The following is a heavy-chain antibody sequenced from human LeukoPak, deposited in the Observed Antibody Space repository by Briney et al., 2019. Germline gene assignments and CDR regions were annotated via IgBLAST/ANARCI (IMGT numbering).Heavy chain of an antibody. D-gene: IGHD6-19*01. CDR3: ARDPRYGSSAHVFDI. V-gene: IGHV4-61*02. Sequence: SRTLSLTCTVSGGSISSGSYYWSWIRQPAGRGLEWIGRIYSSGSTNYNPSLKSRVTISQDTSKNQVSLKLSSVTAADTAVYYCARDPRYGSSAHVFDIWGQGTMVTVSS. J-gene: IGHJ3*02. CDR2: IYSSGST. CDR1: GGSISSGSYY.